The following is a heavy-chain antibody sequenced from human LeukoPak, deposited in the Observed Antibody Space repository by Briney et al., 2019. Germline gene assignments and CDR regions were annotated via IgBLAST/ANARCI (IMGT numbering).Heavy chain of an antibody. J-gene: IGHJ4*02. V-gene: IGHV1-2*04. D-gene: IGHD5-24*01. Sequence: ASVKVSCKASGYTFTGYYMHWVRQAPGQGLEWMGWINPNSGGANYAQKFQGWVTMTRDTSISTAYMELSRLRSDDTAVYYCARGRDGYKYDTGVDYWGQGTLVTVSS. CDR2: INPNSGGA. CDR1: GYTFTGYY. CDR3: ARGRDGYKYDTGVDY.